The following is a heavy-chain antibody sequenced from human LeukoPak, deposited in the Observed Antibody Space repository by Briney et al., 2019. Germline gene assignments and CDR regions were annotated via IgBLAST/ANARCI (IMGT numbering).Heavy chain of an antibody. CDR2: INAGNGNT. CDR1: GYTFTSYA. V-gene: IGHV1-3*01. Sequence: ASVKVSCKASGYTFTSYAMHWVRQAPGQRLEWMGWINAGNGNTKYSQKFQGRVTITRDTSTSTAYMELSSLRSEDTAVYYCARDGGVRGPMNWFDPWGQGTLVTVSS. CDR3: ARDGGVRGPMNWFDP. J-gene: IGHJ5*02. D-gene: IGHD3-10*01.